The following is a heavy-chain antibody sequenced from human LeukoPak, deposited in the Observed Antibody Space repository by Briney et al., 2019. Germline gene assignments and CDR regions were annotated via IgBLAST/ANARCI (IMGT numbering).Heavy chain of an antibody. V-gene: IGHV3-48*03. CDR1: GFDFGAYE. CDR2: FAGSDTTK. Sequence: GGSLRLSCAASGFDFGAYEMNWVRQAPGKGLEWVAYFAGSDTTKYYADSVRGRFTISRDNAKSSLYLQMNSLRAEDTALYYCTTLGYHLDSWGQGTLVTVSS. D-gene: IGHD3-22*01. CDR3: TTLGYHLDS. J-gene: IGHJ4*02.